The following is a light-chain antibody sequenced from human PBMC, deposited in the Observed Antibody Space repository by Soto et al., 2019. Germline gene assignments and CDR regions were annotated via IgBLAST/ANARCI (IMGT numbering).Light chain of an antibody. CDR1: QSVLDR. V-gene: IGKV4-1*01. CDR2: GAS. J-gene: IGKJ3*01. CDR3: QQYYTIPFT. Sequence: DIVMTQSPDSLAASLGERATINCKSSQSVLDRLAWYQQRPGRPPKLVIYGASTRESGVPDRFSGRGSGTDFSLTITSLQAEDVAVYYCQQYYTIPFTFGPGTKVDVK.